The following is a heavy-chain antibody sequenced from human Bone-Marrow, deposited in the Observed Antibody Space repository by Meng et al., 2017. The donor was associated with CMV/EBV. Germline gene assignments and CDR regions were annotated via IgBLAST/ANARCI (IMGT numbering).Heavy chain of an antibody. Sequence: SETLSLTCTVSGYSITGPYYWGWIRQPPGKGLKWIGTIYHRGTTYYNPSLKSRATISVDTSKNQFSLKLSSVTAADTAVYYCAGDGYDTLDYWGQGPRVTGSS. CDR1: GYSITGPYY. CDR3: AGDGYDTLDY. CDR2: IYHRGTT. D-gene: IGHD2-15*01. V-gene: IGHV4-38-2*02. J-gene: IGHJ4*02.